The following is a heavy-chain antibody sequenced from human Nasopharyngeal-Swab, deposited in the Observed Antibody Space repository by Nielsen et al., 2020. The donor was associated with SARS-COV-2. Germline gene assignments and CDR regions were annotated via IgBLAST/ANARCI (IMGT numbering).Heavy chain of an antibody. CDR3: ARDLKGSGSYYNPILDY. J-gene: IGHJ4*02. V-gene: IGHV3-48*02. D-gene: IGHD3-10*01. Sequence: VRQAPGKGLEWVSYISSSSSTIYYADSVKGRFTISRDNAKNSLYLQMNSPRDEDTAVYYCARDLKGSGSYYNPILDYWGQGTLVTVSS. CDR2: ISSSSSTI.